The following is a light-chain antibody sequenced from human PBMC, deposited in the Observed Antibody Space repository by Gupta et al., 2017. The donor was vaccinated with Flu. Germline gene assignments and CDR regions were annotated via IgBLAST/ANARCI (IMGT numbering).Light chain of an antibody. CDR1: KFGDKY. CDR2: QDI. V-gene: IGLV3-1*01. Sequence: CAVGKFGDKYAYWYQQKPAQSPALVIYQDIRRPSGIPERFSGSNSGNTATMTISGTEAMDESDYDCQAWDSSTVLFGGGTKLTVL. J-gene: IGLJ2*01. CDR3: QAWDSSTVL.